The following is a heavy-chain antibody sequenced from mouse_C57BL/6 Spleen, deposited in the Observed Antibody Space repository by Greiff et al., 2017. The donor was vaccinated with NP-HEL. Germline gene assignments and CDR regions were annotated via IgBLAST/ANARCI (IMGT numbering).Heavy chain of an antibody. J-gene: IGHJ1*03. Sequence: VQLQQPGAELVKPGASVKLSCKASGYTFTSYWMHWVKQRPGRGLEWIGRIDPNSGGTKYNEKFKSKATLTVEKPSSTAYMQLSSLTSEDSAVYYCARGGTITTVVATRYFDVWGTGTTVTVSS. CDR1: GYTFTSYW. CDR2: IDPNSGGT. CDR3: ARGGTITTVVATRYFDV. V-gene: IGHV1-72*01. D-gene: IGHD1-1*01.